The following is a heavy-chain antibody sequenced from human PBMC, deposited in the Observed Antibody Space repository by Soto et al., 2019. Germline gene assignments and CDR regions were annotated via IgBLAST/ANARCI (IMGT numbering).Heavy chain of an antibody. CDR2: ISYDGSNK. J-gene: IGHJ4*02. CDR1: GFTFSSYE. Sequence: QVQLVESGGGVVQPGRSPRLSCAASGFTFSSYEMHWVRQAPGKGLEWVAVISYDGSNKHYADSVKGRFTIFRDNSKNTLYLQMNSLRAEDTAVYYCARKYGGFDYWGQGTLVTVSS. CDR3: ARKYGGFDY. D-gene: IGHD4-17*01. V-gene: IGHV3-30-3*01.